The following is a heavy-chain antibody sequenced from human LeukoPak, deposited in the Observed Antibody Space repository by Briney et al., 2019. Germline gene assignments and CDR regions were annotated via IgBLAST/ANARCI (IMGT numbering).Heavy chain of an antibody. J-gene: IGHJ4*02. D-gene: IGHD1-26*01. CDR3: AREFSGSNYGFPFDY. CDR1: GFTFSSYE. CDR2: ISSSSSTI. Sequence: GGSLRLSCATSGFTFSSYEMNWVRQAPGKGLEWVSYISSSSSTIYYADSVKGRFTISRDNAKNSLYLQMNSLRAEDTAVYYCAREFSGSNYGFPFDYWGRGTLVTVSS. V-gene: IGHV3-48*01.